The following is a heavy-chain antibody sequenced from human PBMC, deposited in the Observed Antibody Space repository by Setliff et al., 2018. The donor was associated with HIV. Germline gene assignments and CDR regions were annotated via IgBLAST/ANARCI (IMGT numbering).Heavy chain of an antibody. Sequence: SETLSLTCSVSGGSMSTYYWSRIRRPAGKGLEWIGRIYSSGSTIYNPSLRSRVTMSVDTSKSQLSLKLTSVTAADTAVYYCARVFPPIRGAPFGTPPGAFDIWGQGTMVTVSS. CDR2: IYSSGST. D-gene: IGHD2-15*01. CDR1: GGSMSTYY. V-gene: IGHV4-4*07. J-gene: IGHJ3*02. CDR3: ARVFPPIRGAPFGTPPGAFDI.